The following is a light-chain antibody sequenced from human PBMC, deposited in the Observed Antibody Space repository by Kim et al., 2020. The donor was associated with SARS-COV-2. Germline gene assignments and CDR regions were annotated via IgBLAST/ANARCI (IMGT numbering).Light chain of an antibody. V-gene: IGLV3-1*01. Sequence: VSPGQTASITCSGDKLGDKYSCWYQQKPGQSPVLVIYQDSKRPSGIPERFSGSNSGNTATLTISGTQAMDEADYYCQAWDSSTVVFGGGTQLTVL. CDR1: KLGDKY. J-gene: IGLJ2*01. CDR2: QDS. CDR3: QAWDSSTVV.